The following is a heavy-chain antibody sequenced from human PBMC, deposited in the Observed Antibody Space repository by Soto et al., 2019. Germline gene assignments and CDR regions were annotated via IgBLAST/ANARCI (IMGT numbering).Heavy chain of an antibody. J-gene: IGHJ6*02. D-gene: IGHD6-13*01. CDR1: GFTSSDYY. CDR3: ARSTPLYSSSWYLPAVASYCMDV. V-gene: IGHV3-11*01. CDR2: ISSSGSTI. Sequence: GGSLRLSCAASGFTSSDYYMSWIRQAQGKGLEWVSYISSSGSTIYYADSVKGRFTISRDNAKNSLYLQMNSLRAEDTAVYYCARSTPLYSSSWYLPAVASYCMDVWGHGTTVTVSS.